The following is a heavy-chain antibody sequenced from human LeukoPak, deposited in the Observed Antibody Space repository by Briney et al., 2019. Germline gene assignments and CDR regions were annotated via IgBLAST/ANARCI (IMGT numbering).Heavy chain of an antibody. D-gene: IGHD5-24*01. CDR3: ATSVEMATIMQGHDAFDI. V-gene: IGHV4-4*07. CDR1: GGSISSYY. CDR2: IYTSGST. J-gene: IGHJ3*02. Sequence: SETLSLTCTVSGGSISSYYWSWIRQPAGKGLEWIGRIYTSGSTNYNPSLKSRVTISVDTSKNQFSLKLSSVTAADTAVYYCATSVEMATIMQGHDAFDIWGQGTMVTVSS.